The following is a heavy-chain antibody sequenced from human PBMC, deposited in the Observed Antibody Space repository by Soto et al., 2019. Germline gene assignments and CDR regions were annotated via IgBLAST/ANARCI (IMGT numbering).Heavy chain of an antibody. Sequence: QVQLVQSGAEVKKPGASVKVSCKASGYTFTSYGISWVRQAPGQGLEWMGWISAYNGNTNYAQKLKCRVTMTTYTTTSTAYMELRSLRSDDTAVYYCASSLLVGYGLEGESDWGQGTLVTVSS. CDR1: GYTFTSYG. J-gene: IGHJ4*02. CDR2: ISAYNGNT. CDR3: ASSLLVGYGLEGESD. D-gene: IGHD5-18*01. V-gene: IGHV1-18*01.